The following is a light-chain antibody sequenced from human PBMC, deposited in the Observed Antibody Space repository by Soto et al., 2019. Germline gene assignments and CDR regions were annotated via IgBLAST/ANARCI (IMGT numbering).Light chain of an antibody. J-gene: IGLJ3*02. CDR3: QSYDSSLSASV. V-gene: IGLV1-40*01. Sequence: QSVLAQPPSVSGVSGQRVTISCTGSSSNIGAGYEVHWYQQLPGTAPKLLIYDNRHRPSGVPDRFSGSKSGTSASLAITGLQAEDEADYYCQSYDSSLSASVFGGGTKLTVL. CDR2: DNR. CDR1: SSNIGAGYE.